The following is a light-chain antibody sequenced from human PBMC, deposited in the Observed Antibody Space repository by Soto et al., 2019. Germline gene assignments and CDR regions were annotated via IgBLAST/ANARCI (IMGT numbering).Light chain of an antibody. V-gene: IGKV3-11*01. Sequence: EIVLTQSPATLSLSPGERATLSCRASQSVSSYLAWYQQKPGQAPRLLIYDASNRATGIPARFSGSGSGTDFTLTISSLEPEDCAVYYCQQRINWPPVTFGQGTRLEIK. CDR3: QQRINWPPVT. J-gene: IGKJ5*01. CDR1: QSVSSY. CDR2: DAS.